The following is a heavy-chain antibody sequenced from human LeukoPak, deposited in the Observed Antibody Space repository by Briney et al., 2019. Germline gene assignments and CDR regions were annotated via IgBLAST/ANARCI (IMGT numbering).Heavy chain of an antibody. CDR2: TYYRSQWFD. CDR3: VRIRGLGLFDY. D-gene: IGHD1-26*01. Sequence: SQTLSPTCAISGDSVSNNRASWGWIRQSPSRGLEWLGRTYYRSQWFDDYAPSVRSRITINPDTPKNQFSLQLNSVTPEDTAVYYCVRIRGLGLFDYWGQGTLVTVSS. V-gene: IGHV6-1*01. J-gene: IGHJ4*02. CDR1: GDSVSNNRAS.